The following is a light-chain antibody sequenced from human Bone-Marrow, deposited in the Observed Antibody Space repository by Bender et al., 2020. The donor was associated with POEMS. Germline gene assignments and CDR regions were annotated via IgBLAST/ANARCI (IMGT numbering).Light chain of an antibody. V-gene: IGLV1-40*01. CDR1: SSNIGGDYH. J-gene: IGLJ1*01. CDR2: DNS. Sequence: QSVLTQPPSVSGAPGQTVTISCTGSSSNIGGDYHVHWYQHLPGTAPKLLTYDNSNRPSGIPERFSGSNSRNTATLIISRVDSGDEADYYCQVWDGSSDHRVFGPGTKVIVL. CDR3: QVWDGSSDHRV.